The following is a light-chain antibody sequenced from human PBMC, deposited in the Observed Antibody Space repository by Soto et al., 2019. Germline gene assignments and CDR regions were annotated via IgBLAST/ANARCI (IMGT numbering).Light chain of an antibody. CDR2: GAS. CDR3: QQLNSFPIP. CDR1: QGISSF. V-gene: IGKV1-9*01. Sequence: IQLTQSPSSLSASVGDRVTITCRASQGISSFLAWYQQKPGKAPKLLIYGASTLQSGVPSWFSGSGSGTDFTLTIGSLQPEDFATYYCQQLNSFPIPFGPGTKVDIK. J-gene: IGKJ3*01.